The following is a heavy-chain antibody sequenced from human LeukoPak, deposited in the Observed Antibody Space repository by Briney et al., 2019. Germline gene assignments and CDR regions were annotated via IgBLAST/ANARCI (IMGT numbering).Heavy chain of an antibody. Sequence: ASVKVSCKVSGYTRTELSMHWVRQAPGKGLEWMGGFDPEDGETIYAQKFQGRVTMTEDTSTDTAYMELSSLRSEDTAVYYCATMSPWFGEPLSYYYGMDVWGQGTTVTVSS. V-gene: IGHV1-24*01. J-gene: IGHJ6*02. CDR2: FDPEDGET. CDR1: GYTRTELS. CDR3: ATMSPWFGEPLSYYYGMDV. D-gene: IGHD3-10*01.